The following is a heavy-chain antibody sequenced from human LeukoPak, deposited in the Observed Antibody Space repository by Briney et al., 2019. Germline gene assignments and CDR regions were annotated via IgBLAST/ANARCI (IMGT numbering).Heavy chain of an antibody. D-gene: IGHD6-19*01. J-gene: IGHJ6*04. CDR3: AAGGWYYYGMDV. CDR2: IVVGSGNT. V-gene: IGHV1-58*01. Sequence: GTSVKVSCKASGFTFTSSAVQWVRQPRGQRLEWIGWIVVGSGNTNYAQKFQERVTITRDMSTSTAYMELSSLRSEDTAVYYCAAGGWYYYGMDVWGKGTTVTVSS. CDR1: GFTFTSSA.